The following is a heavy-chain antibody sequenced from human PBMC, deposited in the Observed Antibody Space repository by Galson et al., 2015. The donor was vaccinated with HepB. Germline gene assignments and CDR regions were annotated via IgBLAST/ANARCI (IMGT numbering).Heavy chain of an antibody. J-gene: IGHJ4*02. CDR2: ISAYNGNT. V-gene: IGHV1-18*04. CDR1: DYTFTNFG. D-gene: IGHD2-2*01. Sequence: SVKVSCKASDYTFTNFGITWVRQAPGQRLEWMGWISAYNGNTNYAQNLQDRVTMTTDTSTSTAYMVLRSLRSDDTAVYYCARARYSTSPPDYWGQGTLVTVSS. CDR3: ARARYSTSPPDY.